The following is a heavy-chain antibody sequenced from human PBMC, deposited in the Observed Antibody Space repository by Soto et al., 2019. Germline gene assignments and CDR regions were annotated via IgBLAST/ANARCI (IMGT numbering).Heavy chain of an antibody. CDR1: GYIFTSYW. Sequence: GASLKISCKASGYIFTSYWLGWVRQMPGKGLEWMGIVYPGDSDTRYSPSFQGQVTISVDKSISTAYLQWSSLKASDTAMYYCARIPSTGPYYFDYWGQGTLVTVSS. V-gene: IGHV5-51*01. J-gene: IGHJ4*02. CDR3: ARIPSTGPYYFDY. D-gene: IGHD1-1*01. CDR2: VYPGDSDT.